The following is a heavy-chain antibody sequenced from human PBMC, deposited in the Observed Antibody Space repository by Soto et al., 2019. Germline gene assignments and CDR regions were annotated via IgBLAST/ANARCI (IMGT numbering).Heavy chain of an antibody. Sequence: QVQLQESGPGLVKPSQTLSLTCTVFGGSISSGGYYWSWIRQLPGKGLEWIAYIYYSGSTSYNPSLKSRVTISVDKSENQVSLKLNSVTAADTAVYYCASEWIHGYWGQGTLVTVSS. D-gene: IGHD5-18*01. CDR2: IYYSGST. J-gene: IGHJ4*02. CDR1: GGSISSGGYY. CDR3: ASEWIHGY. V-gene: IGHV4-31*03.